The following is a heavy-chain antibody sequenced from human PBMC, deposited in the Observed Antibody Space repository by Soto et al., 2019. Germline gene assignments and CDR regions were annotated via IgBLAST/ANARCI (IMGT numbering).Heavy chain of an antibody. V-gene: IGHV3-23*01. CDR3: AKYYDFWSGYYGPTYYFDY. J-gene: IGHJ4*02. CDR2: ISGSGGST. Sequence: WIRQLPGKGLEWVSAISGSGGSTYYADSVKGRFTISRDNSKNTLYLQMNSLRAEDTAVYYCAKYYDFWSGYYGPTYYFDYWGQGTLVTVSS. D-gene: IGHD3-3*01.